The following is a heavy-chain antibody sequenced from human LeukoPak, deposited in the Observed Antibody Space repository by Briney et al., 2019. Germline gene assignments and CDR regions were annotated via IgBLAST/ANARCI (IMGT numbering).Heavy chain of an antibody. D-gene: IGHD3-22*01. J-gene: IGHJ4*02. V-gene: IGHV4-34*01. CDR3: ARGRYSSGYYFGLSRPKFDY. CDR2: INHSGST. Sequence: PSETLSLTCAVYGGSFSGYYWSWIRQPPGKGLKWIGEINHSGSTNYNPSLKSRVTISVDTSKNQFSLKLSSVTAADTAVYYCARGRYSSGYYFGLSRPKFDYWGQGTLVTVSS. CDR1: GGSFSGYY.